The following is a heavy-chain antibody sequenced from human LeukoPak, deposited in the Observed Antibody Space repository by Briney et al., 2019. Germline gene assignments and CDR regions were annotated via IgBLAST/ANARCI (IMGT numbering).Heavy chain of an antibody. J-gene: IGHJ3*02. Sequence: GGSLRLSCAASGFTFSDYYMSWIRQAPGKGLEWVSYINSSGSTIYYADSVKGRFTISRDNAKNSLYLQMNSLRAEDTAVYYCASMGATTSRFDIWGQGTMVTVSS. V-gene: IGHV3-11*04. CDR3: ASMGATTSRFDI. CDR1: GFTFSDYY. CDR2: INSSGSTI. D-gene: IGHD1-26*01.